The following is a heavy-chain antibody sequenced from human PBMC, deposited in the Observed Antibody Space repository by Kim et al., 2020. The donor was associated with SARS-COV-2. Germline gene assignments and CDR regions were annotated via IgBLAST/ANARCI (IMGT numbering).Heavy chain of an antibody. Sequence: ASVKVSCKASGYTFTGYYMHWVRQAPGQGLEWMGWINPNSGGTNYAQKFQGWVTMTRDTSISTAYMELSRLRSDDTAVYYCARDPGYCSSTSCYEVSGYYYGMDVWGQGTTVTVSS. CDR3: ARDPGYCSSTSCYEVSGYYYGMDV. V-gene: IGHV1-2*04. J-gene: IGHJ6*02. D-gene: IGHD2-2*01. CDR2: INPNSGGT. CDR1: GYTFTGYY.